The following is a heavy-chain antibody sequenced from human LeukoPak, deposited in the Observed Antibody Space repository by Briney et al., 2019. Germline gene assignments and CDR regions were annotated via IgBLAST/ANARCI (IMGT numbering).Heavy chain of an antibody. Sequence: GGSLRLSCAASGFTFGSYWMTWVRQAPGKGLEWVANIRRDGSVEYYLDSVKGRFTISRDNTKSSLYLQMNSLRAEDTAVYYCARDSNPQSSGFYFDAFDMWGQGTIVTVSS. D-gene: IGHD3-22*01. CDR1: GFTFGSYW. CDR3: ARDSNPQSSGFYFDAFDM. V-gene: IGHV3-7*01. J-gene: IGHJ3*02. CDR2: IRRDGSVE.